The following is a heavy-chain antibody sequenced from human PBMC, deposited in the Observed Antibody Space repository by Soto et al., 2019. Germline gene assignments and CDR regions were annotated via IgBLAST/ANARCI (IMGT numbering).Heavy chain of an antibody. CDR2: IYWDDDK. CDR3: AHRGQAYCGGDCQPGYYHGMDV. Sequence: QITLKESGPTLVKPTQTLTLTCTFSGFSLSTSGVGVGWIRQPPGKALEWLALIYWDDDKRYSPSLKSRLTITKDTSKSQVVLTMTNMDPVDTATYYCAHRGQAYCGGDCQPGYYHGMDVWGQGTTVTVSS. J-gene: IGHJ6*02. CDR1: GFSLSTSGVG. V-gene: IGHV2-5*02. D-gene: IGHD2-21*02.